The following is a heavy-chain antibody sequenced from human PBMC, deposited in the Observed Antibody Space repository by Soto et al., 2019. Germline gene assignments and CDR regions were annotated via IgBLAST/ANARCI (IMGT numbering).Heavy chain of an antibody. Sequence: VGSLRLSCAASGFTFSSYGMHWVRQAPGKGLEWVAVIWYDGGNKYYADSVKGRFTISRDNSKNTLYLQMNSLRAEDTAVYYCARDRHYDILTGYPDAFDIWGQGTMVTVSS. V-gene: IGHV3-33*01. CDR1: GFTFSSYG. CDR3: ARDRHYDILTGYPDAFDI. D-gene: IGHD3-9*01. CDR2: IWYDGGNK. J-gene: IGHJ3*02.